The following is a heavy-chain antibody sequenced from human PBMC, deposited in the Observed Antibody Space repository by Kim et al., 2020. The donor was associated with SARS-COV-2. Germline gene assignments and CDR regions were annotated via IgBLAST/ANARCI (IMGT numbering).Heavy chain of an antibody. CDR3: ARHVLGRQFSSDPRGFPYYFDL. Sequence: SETLSLTCSVSGDSTNNRRFYWAWIRQSPIKGLEWIGSVYYSGGTYDNPSLKSRVTIFVDTSKNEFSLRLRSVTAADTAVYYCARHVLGRQFSSDPRGFPYYFDLWGQGILVTVSS. D-gene: IGHD3-16*01. V-gene: IGHV4-39*01. CDR2: VYYSGGT. J-gene: IGHJ4*02. CDR1: GDSTNNRRFY.